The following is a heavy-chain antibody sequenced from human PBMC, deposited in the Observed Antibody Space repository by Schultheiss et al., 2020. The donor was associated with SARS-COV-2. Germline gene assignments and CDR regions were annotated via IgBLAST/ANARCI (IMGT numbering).Heavy chain of an antibody. Sequence: GSLRLSCTVSGGSVSSGSYYWSWIRQPPGKGLEWIGYIYYSGSTNYNPSLKSRVTISVDTSKNQFSLKLSSVTAADTAVYYCAREGYCSSTSCQLDYWGQGTLVTVSS. CDR1: GGSVSSGSYY. J-gene: IGHJ4*02. D-gene: IGHD2-2*01. V-gene: IGHV4-61*01. CDR3: AREGYCSSTSCQLDY. CDR2: IYYSGST.